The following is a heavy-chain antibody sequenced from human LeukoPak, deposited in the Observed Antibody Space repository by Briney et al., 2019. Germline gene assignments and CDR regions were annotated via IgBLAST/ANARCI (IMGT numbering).Heavy chain of an antibody. CDR2: ISGSGGST. J-gene: IGHJ6*02. V-gene: IGHV3-23*01. CDR3: AKSVAIYFYYGLDV. D-gene: IGHD3-3*01. CDR1: GFTFSSYA. Sequence: TGGSLRLSCAASGFTFSSYAMSWVRQTPGKGLEWVSAISGSGGSTYYADSVKGRFTISRDNSKNTLFLQMNSLRAEDTAPYYRAKSVAIYFYYGLDVWGQGTTVAVSS.